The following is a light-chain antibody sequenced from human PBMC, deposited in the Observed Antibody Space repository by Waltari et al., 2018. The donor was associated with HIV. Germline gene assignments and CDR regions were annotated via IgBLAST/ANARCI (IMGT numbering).Light chain of an antibody. CDR1: SSNIGAGYH. V-gene: IGLV1-40*01. CDR3: QSHDSSLSGYV. J-gene: IGLJ1*01. Sequence: QSVLTQPPSVSGAPGQRVTISCTGSSSNIGAGYHVHWYQQLPGTAPKLLIYGNSNRPSGVPDRFSGSKSGTSASLAITGIQAEDEADYHCQSHDSSLSGYVFGTGTKVTVL. CDR2: GNS.